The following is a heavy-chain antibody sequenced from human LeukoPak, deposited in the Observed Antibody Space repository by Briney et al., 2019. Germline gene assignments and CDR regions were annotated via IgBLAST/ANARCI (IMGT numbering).Heavy chain of an antibody. D-gene: IGHD3-3*01. J-gene: IGHJ4*02. CDR3: ARGDFWSGHILFYFDY. Sequence: ASVKVSCKASGYTITGYYMHWVRQAPGQGLEWMGWINPNSGGTNYAQEFQGWVTMTRDTSISTAYMELSRLRSDDTAVYYCARGDFWSGHILFYFDYWGQGTLVTVSS. V-gene: IGHV1-2*04. CDR1: GYTITGYY. CDR2: INPNSGGT.